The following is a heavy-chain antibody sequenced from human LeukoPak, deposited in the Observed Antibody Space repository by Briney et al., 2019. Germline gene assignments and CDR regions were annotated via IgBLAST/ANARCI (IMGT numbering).Heavy chain of an antibody. Sequence: PSETLSLTCTVSGGSIRSYYWSWIRQPPGKGLEWVGYIYFSGSTSYNPSLKSRVTISVDRSKNQFSLKLSSVAAADTAVYYCARSYDTNFDYWGQGTLVTVSS. CDR2: IYFSGST. V-gene: IGHV4-59*01. CDR1: GGSIRSYY. J-gene: IGHJ4*02. D-gene: IGHD3-3*01. CDR3: ARSYDTNFDY.